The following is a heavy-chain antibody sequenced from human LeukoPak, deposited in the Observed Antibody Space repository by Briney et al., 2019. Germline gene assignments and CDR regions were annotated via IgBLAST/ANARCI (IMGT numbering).Heavy chain of an antibody. CDR2: IYHSGST. CDR3: ARFGPGTASSSWYGDAFDI. CDR1: GYSISSGYY. J-gene: IGHJ3*02. V-gene: IGHV4-38-2*02. D-gene: IGHD6-13*01. Sequence: TSETLSLTCTVSGYSISSGYYWGWIRQPPGKGLEWIGSIYHSGSTYYNPSLKSRVTISVDTSKNQFSLKLSSVTAADTAVYYCARFGPGTASSSWYGDAFDIWGQGTMVTVSS.